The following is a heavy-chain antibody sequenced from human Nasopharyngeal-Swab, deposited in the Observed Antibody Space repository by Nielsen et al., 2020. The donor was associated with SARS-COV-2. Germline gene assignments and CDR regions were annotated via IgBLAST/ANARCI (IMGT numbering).Heavy chain of an antibody. J-gene: IGHJ4*02. D-gene: IGHD3-22*01. V-gene: IGHV3-7*01. CDR1: GFIFSDYW. CDR2: IKQDGSEK. CDR3: ARCDPPYDSSGYYGG. Sequence: GESLKISCAASGFIFSDYWMSWVRQAPGKGLEWVANIKQDGSEKYYVDSVKGRFTISRDNAKNSLYLQMNSLRAEDTAVYYCARCDPPYDSSGYYGGWGQGTLVTVSS.